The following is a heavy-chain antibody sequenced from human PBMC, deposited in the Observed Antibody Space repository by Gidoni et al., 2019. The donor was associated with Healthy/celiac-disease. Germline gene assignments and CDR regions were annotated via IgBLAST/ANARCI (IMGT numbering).Heavy chain of an antibody. V-gene: IGHV4-39*01. CDR3: ARHRVRYDSSGYYPFTGGDFDY. CDR2: IYYSGST. Sequence: QLQLQESGPGLVKPSETLSLTCTVSGGSISSSSYYWGRIRQPPGKGLEWIGSIYYSGSTYYNPSLKSRVTISVDTSKNQFSLKLSSVTAADTAVYYCARHRVRYDSSGYYPFTGGDFDYWGQGTLVTVSS. D-gene: IGHD3-22*01. CDR1: GGSISSSSYY. J-gene: IGHJ4*02.